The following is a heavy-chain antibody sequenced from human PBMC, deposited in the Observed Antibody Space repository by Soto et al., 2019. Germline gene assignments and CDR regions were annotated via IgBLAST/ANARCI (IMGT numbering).Heavy chain of an antibody. CDR2: IHPSDSES. CDR1: GYKFTIYW. CDR3: ARSGLYSYGYSYFDY. Sequence: GESLKISCKTSGYKFTIYWIGWVRQVPGKGLEWMGIIHPSDSESTYSPSFQGQVTISADKSSTTAYLQWTSLKASDTAIYYCARSGLYSYGYSYFDYWGLGTLVTVSS. V-gene: IGHV5-51*01. J-gene: IGHJ4*02. D-gene: IGHD5-18*01.